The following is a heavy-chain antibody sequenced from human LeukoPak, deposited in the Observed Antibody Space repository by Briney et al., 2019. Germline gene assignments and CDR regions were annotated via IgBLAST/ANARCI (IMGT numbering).Heavy chain of an antibody. D-gene: IGHD3-22*01. CDR1: GFTFSSND. CDR3: AKGTHYYDSSGYWSAFDI. CDR2: ISYDGGNK. J-gene: IGHJ3*02. Sequence: GGSLRLSCAASGFTFSSNDIHWVRQAPGKGLEWVVVISYDGGNKYYADSVKGRFAISRDNSKNTLYLQMNSLRAEDTAVYYCAKGTHYYDSSGYWSAFDIWGQGTMVTVSS. V-gene: IGHV3-30*18.